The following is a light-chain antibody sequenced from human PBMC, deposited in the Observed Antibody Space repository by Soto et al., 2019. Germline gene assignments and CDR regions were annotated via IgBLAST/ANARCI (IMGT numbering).Light chain of an antibody. J-gene: IGLJ1*01. CDR3: SSYTSSSTLV. V-gene: IGLV2-14*01. Sequence: SALPHPASVSGSPGQSITISCTGTSSDVGDYNFVSWYQQHPGKAPKLMIYDVSNRPSGVSNRFSGSKSGNTASLTISGLQAEDEADYYCSSYTSSSTLVFGTGTKVTVL. CDR2: DVS. CDR1: SSDVGDYNF.